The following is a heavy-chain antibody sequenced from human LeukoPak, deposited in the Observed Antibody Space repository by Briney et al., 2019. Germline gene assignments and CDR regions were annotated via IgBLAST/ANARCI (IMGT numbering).Heavy chain of an antibody. J-gene: IGHJ4*02. CDR2: ISYDGSNK. CDR3: AREGGYSYGYDY. CDR1: GFTFSSYA. V-gene: IGHV3-30-3*01. D-gene: IGHD5-18*01. Sequence: PGGSLRLSCAASGFTFSSYAMHWVRQAPGKGLEWVAVISYDGSNKYYADSVKGRFTISRDNSKNTLYPQMNSLRAEDTAVYYCAREGGYSYGYDYWGQGTLVTVSS.